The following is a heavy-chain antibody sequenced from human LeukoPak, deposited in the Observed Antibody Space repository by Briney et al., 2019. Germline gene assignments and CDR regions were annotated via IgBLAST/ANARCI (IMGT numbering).Heavy chain of an antibody. Sequence: GRSLRLSCAASGFTFSSYGMHWVRQAPGKGLEWVAVISYDGSNKYYADSVKGRFTISRDNSKNTLYLQMNSLRAEDTAVYYCAKVGIAVAGTGFDYWGQGTLVTVSS. D-gene: IGHD6-19*01. CDR3: AKVGIAVAGTGFDY. V-gene: IGHV3-30*18. J-gene: IGHJ4*02. CDR1: GFTFSSYG. CDR2: ISYDGSNK.